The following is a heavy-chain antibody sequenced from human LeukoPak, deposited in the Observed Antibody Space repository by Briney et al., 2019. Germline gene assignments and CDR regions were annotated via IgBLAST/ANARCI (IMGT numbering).Heavy chain of an antibody. CDR2: IYYSGST. D-gene: IGHD7-27*01. CDR1: GGSISSGGYY. Sequence: SQTLSLTCTVSGGSISSGGYYWSWIRQHPGKGLEWIGYIYYSGSTYYNPSLKSRVTISVDTSKNQFSMKLSSVTAADTAVYYCARRHSTNWGAYYYYFMDVWGKGTTVTVSS. J-gene: IGHJ6*03. V-gene: IGHV4-31*03. CDR3: ARRHSTNWGAYYYYFMDV.